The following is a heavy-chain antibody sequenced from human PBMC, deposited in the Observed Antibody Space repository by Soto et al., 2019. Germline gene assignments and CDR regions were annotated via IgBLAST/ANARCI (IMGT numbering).Heavy chain of an antibody. CDR2: IYYSGST. D-gene: IGHD3-22*01. J-gene: IGHJ6*02. Sequence: SETLSLTCTVSGGSISSSSYYWGWIRQPPGKGLEWIGSIYYSGSTYYNPSLKSRVTISVDTSKNQFSLKLSSVTAADTAVYYCARRLYYDSSGFVGGGMDVWGQGTTVTVSS. CDR3: ARRLYYDSSGFVGGGMDV. CDR1: GGSISSSSYY. V-gene: IGHV4-39*01.